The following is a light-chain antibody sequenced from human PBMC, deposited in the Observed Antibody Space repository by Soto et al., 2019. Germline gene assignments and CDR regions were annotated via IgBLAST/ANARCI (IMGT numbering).Light chain of an antibody. Sequence: QLVLTQSPSASASLGASVKLTCTLSSGHSSYAIAWHQQQHEKGPRYLMKLNSDGSHSKGDGIPDRFSGSSSEAERYLTISGLQSEDEADYYRQTWGTGLVVFGGGTKPTVL. CDR2: LNSDGSH. V-gene: IGLV4-69*01. CDR3: QTWGTGLVV. CDR1: SGHSSYA. J-gene: IGLJ2*01.